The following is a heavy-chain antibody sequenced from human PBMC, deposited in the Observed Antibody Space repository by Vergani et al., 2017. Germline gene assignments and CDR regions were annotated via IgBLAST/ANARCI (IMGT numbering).Heavy chain of an antibody. Sequence: QVQLQESGPGLVKPSETLSLTCAVSGFSIDNGYFWAWIRQPPGKGLEWIGSIYRTGRTHFNPSLNSLVTMSLETSKNQFSLKLRSVTAADTAVYFCARVMYRDEASTGYRLEGMDIWGQGTTVTISS. V-gene: IGHV4-38-2*01. D-gene: IGHD3-9*01. CDR3: ARVMYRDEASTGYRLEGMDI. J-gene: IGHJ6*02. CDR2: IYRTGRT. CDR1: GFSIDNGYF.